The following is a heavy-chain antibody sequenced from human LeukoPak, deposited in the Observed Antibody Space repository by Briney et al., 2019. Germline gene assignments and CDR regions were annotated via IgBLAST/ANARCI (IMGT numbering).Heavy chain of an antibody. CDR1: GYTFTSYG. CDR2: ISAYNGNT. J-gene: IGHJ4*02. V-gene: IGHV1-18*01. Sequence: GASVKVSCEASGYTFTSYGISWVRQAPGQGLEWVGWISAYNGNTNYAQKLQGRVAMTTDTSTSTAYMELRSLTCDDTAVYYCARGEPLEPHDYWGQGTLVTVSS. CDR3: ARGEPLEPHDY. D-gene: IGHD1-14*01.